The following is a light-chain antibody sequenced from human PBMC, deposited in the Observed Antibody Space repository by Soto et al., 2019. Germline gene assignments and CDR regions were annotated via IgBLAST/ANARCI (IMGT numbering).Light chain of an antibody. J-gene: IGLJ1*01. CDR1: SSNIGSDF. Sequence: QSVLTQAPSASGTPGQRVTISCSGSSSNIGSDFVSWYQQLPGTAPKLLIYQRPSGVPDRFSGSKSGTSASLAISDLRSEDEADYYCSTWDDSLSSYVFGAGTKVTVL. V-gene: IGLV1-47*01. CDR3: STWDDSLSSYV.